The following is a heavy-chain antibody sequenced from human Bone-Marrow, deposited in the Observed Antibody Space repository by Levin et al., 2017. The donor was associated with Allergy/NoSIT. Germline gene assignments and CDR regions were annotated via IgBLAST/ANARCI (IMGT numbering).Heavy chain of an antibody. Sequence: SETLSLTCTVSGGSISNYYWTWIRQPPGKTLEWIGSIYYSGSTNYNPSLKSRVTISVDMSKNQVSLKLSPVTAADTAVYYCARVSSSWSGLYDYWGQGTLVTVSS. V-gene: IGHV4-59*01. D-gene: IGHD6-13*01. CDR1: GGSISNYY. CDR3: ARVSSSWSGLYDY. CDR2: IYYSGST. J-gene: IGHJ4*02.